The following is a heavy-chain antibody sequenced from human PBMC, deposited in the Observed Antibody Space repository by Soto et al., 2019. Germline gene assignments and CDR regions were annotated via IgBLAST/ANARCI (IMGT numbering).Heavy chain of an antibody. V-gene: IGHV1-69*01. Sequence: QVPLVQSGAEVRKPGSSVKVSCKASGGTFSRHAISWVRQAPGQGLEWMGVIIPIFGTANHAQKFPGRVTIIADESTSTVYMELSSLRSEDTAMYYCARGWGYDSTDYYYAYWGQGTLGIFSS. J-gene: IGHJ4*02. CDR3: ARGWGYDSTDYYYAY. D-gene: IGHD3-22*01. CDR1: GGTFSRHA. CDR2: IIPIFGTA.